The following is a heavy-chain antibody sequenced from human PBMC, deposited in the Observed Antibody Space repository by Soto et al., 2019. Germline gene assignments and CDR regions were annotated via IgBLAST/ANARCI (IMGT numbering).Heavy chain of an antibody. V-gene: IGHV3-23*04. CDR3: ANDVTATTNY. Sequence: EVQLVESGGGLVQPGGSLRLSCAASGFTFSSYAMSWVRQAPGKGLQWVSTSTGIGGTTYYADSVKGRFTISRDNSKNTLYLQMNRLRAEDTALYYCANDVTATTNYWGQGTLVTVSS. CDR2: STGIGGTT. D-gene: IGHD2-21*02. CDR1: GFTFSSYA. J-gene: IGHJ4*02.